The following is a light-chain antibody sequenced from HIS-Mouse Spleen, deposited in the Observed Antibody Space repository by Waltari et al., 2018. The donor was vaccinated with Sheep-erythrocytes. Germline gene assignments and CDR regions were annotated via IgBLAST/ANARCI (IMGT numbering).Light chain of an antibody. CDR3: QAWDSSQVV. CDR2: QDT. V-gene: IGLV3-1*01. CDR1: KLGDKY. J-gene: IGLJ2*01. Sequence: SSELTQPPSVSVSPGQTASITCSGDKLGDKYACWYQQKPGQSPVLVIYQDTKRPARAPERVAGSHSRSSAHRTNGGTQAQDEADYYYQAWDSSQVVFGGGTKLTVL.